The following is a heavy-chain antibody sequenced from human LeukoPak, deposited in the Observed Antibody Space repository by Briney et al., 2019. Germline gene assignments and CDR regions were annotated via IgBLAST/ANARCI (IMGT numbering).Heavy chain of an antibody. CDR3: VKSGTSSSSYYYYGMDV. D-gene: IGHD6-6*01. CDR1: GFTVSSNY. Sequence: GGSLRLSCAASGFTVSSNYMSWVRQAPGKGLEWVSVIYSGGSTYYADSVKGRFTISRDNSKNTLYLPMNSLRAEDTAVYYCVKSGTSSSSYYYYGMDVWGQGTTVTVSS. V-gene: IGHV3-53*01. J-gene: IGHJ6*02. CDR2: IYSGGST.